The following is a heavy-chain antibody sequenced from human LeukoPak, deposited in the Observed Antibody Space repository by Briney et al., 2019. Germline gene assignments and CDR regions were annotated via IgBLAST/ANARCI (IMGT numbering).Heavy chain of an antibody. D-gene: IGHD2-2*01. Sequence: GSSVKVSCKASGGTFSSHAISWVRQAPGQGLEWMGGIIPIFGTAIYAQKFQGRVTMTEDTSTDTAYMELSSLRSEDTAVYYCATVCGGSTSCSPYYGMDVWGQGTTVTVSS. CDR1: GGTFSSHA. J-gene: IGHJ6*02. V-gene: IGHV1-69*06. CDR3: ATVCGGSTSCSPYYGMDV. CDR2: IIPIFGTA.